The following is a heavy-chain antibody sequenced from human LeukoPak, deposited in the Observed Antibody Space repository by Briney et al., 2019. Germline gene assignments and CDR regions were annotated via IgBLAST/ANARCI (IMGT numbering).Heavy chain of an antibody. CDR3: AKDKSWVKAAAGAFDY. D-gene: IGHD6-13*01. CDR2: ISGSGGST. Sequence: GGSLRLSCAASGFTFSSYAMSWVRQAPGKGLEWVSAISGSGGSTYYADSVKGRFTISRDNSKNTLYLQMNSLRAEDTAVYYCAKDKSWVKAAAGAFDYWGQGTLVTVSS. J-gene: IGHJ4*02. CDR1: GFTFSSYA. V-gene: IGHV3-23*01.